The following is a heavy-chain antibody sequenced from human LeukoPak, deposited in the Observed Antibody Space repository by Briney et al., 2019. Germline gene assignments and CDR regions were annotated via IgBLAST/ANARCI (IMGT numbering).Heavy chain of an antibody. CDR1: GFTFSSYS. CDR2: ISKSSTYI. Sequence: GGSLRLSCAASGFTFSSYSMNWVRQAPGKGLEWVSSISKSSTYIYYADSVKGRFTISRDSAKNSLYLQMNSLRAEDTAVYYCTRGSQLLWFGELLPPHDFWGQGTLVTVSS. V-gene: IGHV3-21*01. D-gene: IGHD3-10*01. CDR3: TRGSQLLWFGELLPPHDF. J-gene: IGHJ4*02.